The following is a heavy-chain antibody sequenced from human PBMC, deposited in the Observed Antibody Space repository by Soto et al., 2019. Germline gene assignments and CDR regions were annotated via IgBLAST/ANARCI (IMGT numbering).Heavy chain of an antibody. CDR1: GSMFSSYW. V-gene: IGHV3-7*01. Sequence: VHLVESGGGLVEPGGSLRLSCEAAGSMFSSYWMIWVRQAPGEGLEWVANIKRDGSEIHYLESVEGRFTIFRDNARRSLYLQMNSLRAEDTSVYFCATYSGSYFPVGHDRWGQGTLVVVSS. CDR2: IKRDGSEI. J-gene: IGHJ4*02. D-gene: IGHD3-10*01. CDR3: ATYSGSYFPVGHDR.